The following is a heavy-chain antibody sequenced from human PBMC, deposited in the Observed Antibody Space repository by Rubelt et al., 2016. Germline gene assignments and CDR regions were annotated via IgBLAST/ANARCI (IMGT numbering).Heavy chain of an antibody. J-gene: IGHJ2*01. CDR2: VNDGGNV. CDR1: GGSFSGFY. Sequence: QVQLQERGAGLLKPSETLSLTCAVYGGSFSGFYWGWIRQSPGRGLEWIGEVNDGGNVNYNPSLKSRLAISLDTAQKQFSPKLSSVAAAETAVYYCARHSPALYWWFDLWGRGTLVVVSS. D-gene: IGHD2-21*01. V-gene: IGHV4-34*02. CDR3: ARHSPALYWWFDL.